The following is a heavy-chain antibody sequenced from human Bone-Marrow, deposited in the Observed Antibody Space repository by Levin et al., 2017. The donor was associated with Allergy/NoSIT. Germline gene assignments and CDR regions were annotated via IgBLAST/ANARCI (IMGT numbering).Heavy chain of an antibody. V-gene: IGHV4-39*01. CDR1: GGSVRSSVYY. J-gene: IGHJ4*02. Sequence: SCSVSGGSVRSSVYYWAWVRQSPGAGLEWIGSVYDSTTTFYNPSLKSRVIISLDTSKNQFSLNLTSVTAADTALFYCARQNSNYATGFDVWGQGVQVTVSS. CDR2: VYDSTTT. CDR3: ARQNSNYATGFDV. D-gene: IGHD4-11*01.